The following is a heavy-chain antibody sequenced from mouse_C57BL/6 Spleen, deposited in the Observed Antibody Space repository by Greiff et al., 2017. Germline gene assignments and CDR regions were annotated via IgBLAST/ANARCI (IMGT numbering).Heavy chain of an antibody. CDR3: ARGSYYYGSSPYYAMDY. D-gene: IGHD1-1*01. Sequence: QVQLKESGAELARPGASVKLSCKASGYTFTSYGISWVKQRTGQGLEWIGEIYPRSGNTYYNEKFKGKATLTADKSSSTAYMELRSLTSEDSAVYFCARGSYYYGSSPYYAMDYWGQGTSVTVSS. CDR1: GYTFTSYG. J-gene: IGHJ4*01. CDR2: IYPRSGNT. V-gene: IGHV1-81*01.